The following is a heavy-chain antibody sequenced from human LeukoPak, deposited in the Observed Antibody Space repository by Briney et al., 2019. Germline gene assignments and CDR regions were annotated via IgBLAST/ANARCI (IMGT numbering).Heavy chain of an antibody. CDR1: GDSLSSNSAT. D-gene: IGHD3-16*01. V-gene: IGHV6-1*01. CDR2: TYYRSKWYN. J-gene: IGHJ4*02. Sequence: SQTLSLTCAISGDSLSSNSATWNWVRQSPSRGLEWLGGTYYRSKWYNDYAVSVKGRVTINPDASKKQFSLQLNSVTPEDTAMYYCARGNGYPFDYWGQGTLVTVSS. CDR3: ARGNGYPFDY.